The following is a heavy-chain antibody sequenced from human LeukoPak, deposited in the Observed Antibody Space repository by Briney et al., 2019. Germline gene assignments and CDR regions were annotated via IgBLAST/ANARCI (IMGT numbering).Heavy chain of an antibody. CDR3: AREIVGTHKSRFDP. CDR2: IKEDGSKK. V-gene: IGHV3-7*03. Sequence: GGSLRLSCAASGFTFSSHWMTWVRQAPGKGLEWVANIKEDGSKKNYVDSVKGRFTISRDNAKNSLYLQMNSLRAEDTAVYYCAREIVGTHKSRFDPWGQGTLVTVSS. J-gene: IGHJ5*02. CDR1: GFTFSSHW. D-gene: IGHD1-26*01.